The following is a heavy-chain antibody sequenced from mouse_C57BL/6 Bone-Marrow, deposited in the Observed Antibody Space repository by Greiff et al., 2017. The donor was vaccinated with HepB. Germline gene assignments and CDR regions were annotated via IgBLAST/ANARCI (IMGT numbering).Heavy chain of an antibody. CDR1: GYAFSSSW. J-gene: IGHJ1*03. V-gene: IGHV1-82*01. CDR2: IYPGDGDT. Sequence: QVQLQQSGPELVKPGASVKISCKASGYAFSSSWMNWVKQRPGKGLEWIGRIYPGDGDTNYNGKFKGKATLTADKSSSTAYMQLSSLTSEDSAVYFCARQYNRVWGTGTTVTVSS. CDR3: ARQYNRV. D-gene: IGHD1-3*01.